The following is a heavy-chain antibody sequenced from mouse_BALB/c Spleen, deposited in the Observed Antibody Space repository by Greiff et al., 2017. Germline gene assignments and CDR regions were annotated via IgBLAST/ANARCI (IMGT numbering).Heavy chain of an antibody. J-gene: IGHJ3*01. D-gene: IGHD2-4*01. CDR2: INPSTGGT. CDR1: GYSFTDYY. Sequence: VQLQQSGPELVKTGASVKISCKASGYSFTDYYMHWVKQSPEKSFEWIGEINPSTGGTSYNQKFKGKATLTVDKSSSTAYMQLKSLTSEDSAVYYCAGNDYDVGWFAYWGQGTLVTVSA. CDR3: AGNDYDVGWFAY. V-gene: IGHV1-42*01.